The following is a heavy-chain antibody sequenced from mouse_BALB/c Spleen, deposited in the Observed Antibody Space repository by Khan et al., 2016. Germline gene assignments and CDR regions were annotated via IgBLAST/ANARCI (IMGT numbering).Heavy chain of an antibody. Sequence: EVQLQESGPDLVKPSQSLSLTCTVTGYSITSGYSWHWIRQFPGNKLEWMGYIHYTGSTTYNPSLKSRISITRDTYKNQFFLPLNSETTEDTATYYDARLRDGYFDVWGAGTTVTVTS. CDR3: ARLRDGYFDV. CDR1: GYSITSGYS. V-gene: IGHV3-1*02. CDR2: IHYTGST. J-gene: IGHJ1*01. D-gene: IGHD1-1*01.